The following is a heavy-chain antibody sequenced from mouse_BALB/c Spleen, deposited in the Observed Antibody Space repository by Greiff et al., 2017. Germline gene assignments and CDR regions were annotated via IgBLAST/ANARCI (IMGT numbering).Heavy chain of an antibody. CDR1: GYSITSGYY. V-gene: IGHV3-6*02. Sequence: EVKLMESGPGLVKPSQSLSLTCSVTGYSITSGYYWNWIRQFPGNKLEWMGYISYDGSNNYNPSLKNRISITRDTSKNQFFLKLNSVTTEDTATYYCARVGDYEDYFDYWGQGTTLTVSS. J-gene: IGHJ2*01. CDR3: ARVGDYEDYFDY. D-gene: IGHD2-4*01. CDR2: ISYDGSN.